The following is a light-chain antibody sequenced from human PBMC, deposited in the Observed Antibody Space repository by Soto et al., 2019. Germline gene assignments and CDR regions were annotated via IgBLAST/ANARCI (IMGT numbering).Light chain of an antibody. CDR2: KAS. CDR3: QQSTTYPLT. V-gene: IGKV1-5*03. CDR1: QTLNGR. J-gene: IGKJ4*01. Sequence: DIHMTQSPSIPSAAVGDSVASTCRASQTLNGRLAWDQQKPGKAPQLLISKASNLESGVPSRFSGSGSGTDFTLTISSMQPDEFETCCCQQSTTYPLTFVGLTKVEI.